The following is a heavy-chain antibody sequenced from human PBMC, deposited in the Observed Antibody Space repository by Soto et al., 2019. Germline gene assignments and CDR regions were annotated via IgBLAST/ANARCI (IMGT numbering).Heavy chain of an antibody. J-gene: IGHJ4*02. V-gene: IGHV3-7*05. D-gene: IGHD1-26*01. CDR1: GFTFSSHW. CDR3: ARVVTGSYDY. Sequence: VGSLRLSCAASGFTFSSHWMSWVRQSPGKGLEWVANIKQDGSEKKYVDSVKGRFTISRDNAENSLYLQMNSLRAEDTAVYYCARVVTGSYDYWGQGTLVTVSS. CDR2: IKQDGSEK.